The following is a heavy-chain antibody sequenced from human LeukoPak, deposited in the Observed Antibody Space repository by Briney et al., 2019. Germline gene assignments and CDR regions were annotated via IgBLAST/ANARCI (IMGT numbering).Heavy chain of an antibody. CDR1: GGSISRLNL. Sequence: SGTLSLTCIVSGGSISRLNLWSWLRQPPGKGLEWIGEMYLGGTTNFNPSLKSRVTILIDKSKNQLSLQLTSVTAADTAVYYCAGLEGRYSTDRFYFFDYWGQGALVTVSS. CDR3: AGLEGRYSTDRFYFFDY. D-gene: IGHD6-13*01. J-gene: IGHJ4*02. V-gene: IGHV4-4*02. CDR2: MYLGGTT.